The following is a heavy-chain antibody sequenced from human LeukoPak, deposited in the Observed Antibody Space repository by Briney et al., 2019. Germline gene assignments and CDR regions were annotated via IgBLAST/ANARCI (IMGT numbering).Heavy chain of an antibody. CDR2: ISGSGGST. V-gene: IGHV3-23*01. Sequence: PGGSLRLSCGASGFSFSDYGMHWVRQAPGKGLEWVSAISGSGGSTYYADSVKGRFTTSRDNSKNTLYLQMNSLRAEDTAVYYCAKSGVRIQLWLDYWGQGTLVTVSS. J-gene: IGHJ4*02. CDR1: GFSFSDYG. CDR3: AKSGVRIQLWLDY. D-gene: IGHD5-18*01.